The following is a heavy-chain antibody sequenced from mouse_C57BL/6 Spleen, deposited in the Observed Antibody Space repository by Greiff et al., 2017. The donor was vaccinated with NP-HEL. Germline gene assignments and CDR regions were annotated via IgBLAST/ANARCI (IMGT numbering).Heavy chain of an antibody. CDR2: IYPGDGDT. J-gene: IGHJ4*01. CDR1: GYAFSSSW. D-gene: IGHD2-3*01. V-gene: IGHV1-82*01. CDR3: ASGGYYAYAMDY. Sequence: VQLQQSGPELVKPGASVKISCKASGYAFSSSWMNWVKQRPGKGLEWIGRIYPGDGDTNYNGKFKGKATLTADKSSSTAYMQLSSLTSEDSAVYFCASGGYYAYAMDYWGQGTSVTVSS.